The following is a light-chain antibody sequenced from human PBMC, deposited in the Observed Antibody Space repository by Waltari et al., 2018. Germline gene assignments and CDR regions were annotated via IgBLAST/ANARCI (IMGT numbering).Light chain of an antibody. Sequence: QSVLTQPPPVSGAPGQTVTNSCTGGSSNLGAAYDVHWYQHLLGTAPKVVVYGNNNRPSGVPDRFSGSKSGTSASLTISGLQAEDEADYYCQSYDSRLSAYVFGGGTKLTVL. CDR2: GNN. J-gene: IGLJ3*02. V-gene: IGLV1-40*01. CDR3: QSYDSRLSAYV. CDR1: SSNLGAAYD.